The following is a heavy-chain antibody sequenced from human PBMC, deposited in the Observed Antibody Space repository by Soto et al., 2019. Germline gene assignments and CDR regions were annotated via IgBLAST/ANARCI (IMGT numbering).Heavy chain of an antibody. CDR1: GFTFSTYA. CDR2: ISTNGVST. CDR3: ARVPRYCSGRSCFAY. V-gene: IGHV3-64*01. J-gene: IGHJ4*02. D-gene: IGHD2-15*01. Sequence: GGSLRLSCAASGFTFSTYAMHWVRQAPGKGLEYVSAISTNGVSTYYANSVKGRFTISRDNSKNTLYLQMGSLRAEDTAVYYCARVPRYCSGRSCFAYWGQGTLVTVSS.